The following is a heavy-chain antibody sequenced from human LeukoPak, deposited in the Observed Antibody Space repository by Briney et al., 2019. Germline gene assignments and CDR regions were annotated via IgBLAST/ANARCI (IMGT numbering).Heavy chain of an antibody. J-gene: IGHJ4*02. CDR2: IKQDGSET. CDR1: RFTLCNYW. D-gene: IGHD6-19*01. Sequence: GGSLRLSCAASRFTLCNYWMSWVGQAPGKGLEWVANIKQDGSETYYVDSVKGRFTISRDNAKNSLSLQMNSLRAEDTAVYYCARQRGSGCLDYWGQGTLVTVSS. V-gene: IGHV3-7*01. CDR3: ARQRGSGCLDY.